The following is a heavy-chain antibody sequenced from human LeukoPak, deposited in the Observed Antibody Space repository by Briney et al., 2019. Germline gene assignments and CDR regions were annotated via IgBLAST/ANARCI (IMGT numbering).Heavy chain of an antibody. CDR1: GGSFSGYY. V-gene: IGHV4-34*01. D-gene: IGHD3-9*01. CDR2: INHSGST. J-gene: IGHJ4*02. Sequence: PSETLSLTCAVYGGSFSGYYWSWIRQPPGKGLEWIGEINHSGSTNYNPSLKRRVTISVDTSKNQFSLKLSSVTAADTAVYYCARVGQYYDILTGYWDFYFDYWGQGTLVTVSS. CDR3: ARVGQYYDILTGYWDFYFDY.